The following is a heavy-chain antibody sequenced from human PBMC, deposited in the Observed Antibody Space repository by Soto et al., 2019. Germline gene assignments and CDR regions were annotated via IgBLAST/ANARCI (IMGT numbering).Heavy chain of an antibody. CDR2: IYYSGST. V-gene: IGHV4-39*01. D-gene: IGHD6-19*01. Sequence: QLQLQESGPGLVKPSETLSLTCIVSGGSINSHTYYWGWIRQPPGKGLEWIGRIYYSGSTQYNPSLKSLVTVSVDTSKKQFSLKLTYVTAADTAVYYCARNSSGWYDRRAFDIWGQGTVVTVSS. CDR1: GGSINSHTYY. J-gene: IGHJ3*02. CDR3: ARNSSGWYDRRAFDI.